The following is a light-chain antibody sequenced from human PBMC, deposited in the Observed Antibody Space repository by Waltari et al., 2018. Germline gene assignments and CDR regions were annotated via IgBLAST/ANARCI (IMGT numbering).Light chain of an antibody. CDR2: GAS. Sequence: EIVVTQSPATLSVSPGERATLSCRASQSVSSNFAWYQQKPGQAPRLLIYGASTRATGIPARFSGSGSVTEFTLTISSLQSEDFAVYYCQQYNNWPPYTFGQGTKLQIK. CDR1: QSVSSN. CDR3: QQYNNWPPYT. V-gene: IGKV3-15*01. J-gene: IGKJ2*01.